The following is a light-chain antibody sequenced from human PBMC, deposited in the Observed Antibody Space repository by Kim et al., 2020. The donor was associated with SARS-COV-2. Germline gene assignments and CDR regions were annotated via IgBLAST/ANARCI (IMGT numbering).Light chain of an antibody. Sequence: WYPGERATHACRASQSVSSYLAWYKQKPGQAPRLLIYDASNRATGIPARFSGSGSGTDFTLTINSLEPEDFAVYYCQQRSNWPLTFGGGTKVDIK. V-gene: IGKV3-11*01. CDR1: QSVSSY. J-gene: IGKJ4*01. CDR2: DAS. CDR3: QQRSNWPLT.